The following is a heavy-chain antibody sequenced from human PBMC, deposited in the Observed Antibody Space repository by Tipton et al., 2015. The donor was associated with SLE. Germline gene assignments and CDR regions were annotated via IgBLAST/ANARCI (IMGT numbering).Heavy chain of an antibody. Sequence: TLSLTCTVSSGSISSGSYQWSWIRQPAGKGLEWIGEINHSGNTNYSPSLKSRVTISVDTSKNQFSLRLSSVTAADTAVYYCAREGYQGGEMATSGAFDIWGQGTMVTVSS. CDR1: SGSISSGSYQ. D-gene: IGHD5-24*01. CDR2: INHSGNT. CDR3: AREGYQGGEMATSGAFDI. J-gene: IGHJ3*02. V-gene: IGHV4-61*09.